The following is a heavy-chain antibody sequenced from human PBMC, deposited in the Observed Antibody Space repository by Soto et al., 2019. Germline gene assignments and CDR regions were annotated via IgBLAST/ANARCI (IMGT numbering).Heavy chain of an antibody. CDR2: ISGSGGST. D-gene: IGHD3-22*01. CDR1: GFTFSSYA. CDR3: AKQAMIVVVIQETFPV. V-gene: IGHV3-23*01. Sequence: TGGSLRLSCAASGFTFSSYAMSWVRQAPGKGLEWVSAISGSGGSTYYADSVKGRFTISRDNSKNTLYLQMNSLRAEDTAVYYCAKQAMIVVVIQETFPVWGQGTTVTVSS. J-gene: IGHJ6*02.